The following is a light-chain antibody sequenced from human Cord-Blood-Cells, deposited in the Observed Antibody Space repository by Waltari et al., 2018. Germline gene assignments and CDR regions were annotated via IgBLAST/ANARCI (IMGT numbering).Light chain of an antibody. CDR1: KGLLHSNDKNY. Sequence: VMTQSPPPLPATPGEPTFISCRSSKGLLHSNDKNYLDWYLQKPGQSPQLLIYLGSNRGSGIPDRFSGSGSGTDFTLNISRVEAEDVGVYYCKQALRTPYTFGQGTKLEIK. CDR3: KQALRTPYT. CDR2: LGS. J-gene: IGKJ2*01. V-gene: IGKV2-28*01.